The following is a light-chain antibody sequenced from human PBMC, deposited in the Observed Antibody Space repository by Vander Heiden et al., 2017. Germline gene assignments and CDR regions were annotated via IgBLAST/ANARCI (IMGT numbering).Light chain of an antibody. J-gene: IGKJ1*01. CDR3: QQSFSSPQA. CDR2: AAS. Sequence: DIEMTHSPASLSASVGDRVTITCRASQSIDSYLNCYQKKPGKAPKLLIYAASTLRNGVPSRFSGSRSGTEFTLTISSLQPEDFATYYCQQSFSSPQAFGQGTQLEVK. CDR1: QSIDSY. V-gene: IGKV1-39*01.